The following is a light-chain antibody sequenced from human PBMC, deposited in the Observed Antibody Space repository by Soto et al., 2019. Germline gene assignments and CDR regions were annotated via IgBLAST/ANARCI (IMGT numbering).Light chain of an antibody. J-gene: IGLJ1*01. V-gene: IGLV2-11*01. CDR1: SSDVGGYDY. CDR2: DVS. CDR3: CTSAGSCSLV. Sequence: QSALTQPPSVSGSPGQSITISCTGTSSDVGGYDYVSWYQQHPGKAPKLLIYDVSKRPSGVPYRFSGSKSANTASLTISGLQAEDEDDYCCCTSAGSCSLVFGTGTKLTVL.